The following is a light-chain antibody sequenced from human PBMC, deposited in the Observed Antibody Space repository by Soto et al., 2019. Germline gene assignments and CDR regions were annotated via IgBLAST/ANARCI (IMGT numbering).Light chain of an antibody. J-gene: IGKJ2*01. CDR1: QSVSSSY. CDR3: QQYGSSPLMYT. Sequence: EIVLTQSPGTLSLSPGERATLSCRASQSVSSSYLAWYQQKPGQAPRLLIYGESSRATGIPGRFSGSGSGTDFTLTISRLEPEDFAVYYCQQYGSSPLMYTFGQGTKLEIK. V-gene: IGKV3-20*01. CDR2: GES.